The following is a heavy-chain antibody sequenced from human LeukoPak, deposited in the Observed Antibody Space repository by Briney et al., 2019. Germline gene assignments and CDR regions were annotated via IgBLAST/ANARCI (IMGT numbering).Heavy chain of an antibody. Sequence: GGSLRLSCAASGFSFSSNDMHWVRQAPGKGLEWVAFIRYDGSHEHYIESVKGRFPVSRDNSKNTLYLQMNSLRVDDTAVYFCAKEVRVVTAILYFDHWGQGSLVTVSS. CDR3: AKEVRVVTAILYFDH. CDR1: GFSFSSND. CDR2: IRYDGSHE. J-gene: IGHJ4*01. D-gene: IGHD2-21*02. V-gene: IGHV3-30*02.